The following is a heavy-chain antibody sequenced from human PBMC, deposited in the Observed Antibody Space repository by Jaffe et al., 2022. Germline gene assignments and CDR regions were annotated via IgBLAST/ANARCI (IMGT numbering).Heavy chain of an antibody. CDR2: ISWDGGST. V-gene: IGHV3-43D*04. CDR3: AKDPSTLRGYSGYPDY. Sequence: EVQLVESGGVVVQPGGSLRLSCAASGFTFDDYAMHWVRQAPGKGLEWVSLISWDGGSTYYADSVKGRFTISRDNSKNSLYLQMNSLRAEDTALYYCAKDPSTLRGYSGYPDYWGQGTLVTVSS. J-gene: IGHJ4*02. CDR1: GFTFDDYA. D-gene: IGHD5-12*01.